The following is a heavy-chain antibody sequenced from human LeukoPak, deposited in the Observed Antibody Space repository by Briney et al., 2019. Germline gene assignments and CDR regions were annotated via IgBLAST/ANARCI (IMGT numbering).Heavy chain of an antibody. CDR3: ANTPNDFWSGYPAYFDY. Sequence: PGGSLRLSCAASGFTVSSNYMSWVRQAPGKGLEWVSVIYSGGSTYYADSVKGRFTISRDNSKNTLYLQMNSLRAEDTAVYYCANTPNDFWSGYPAYFDYWGQGTLVTVSS. V-gene: IGHV3-66*01. J-gene: IGHJ4*02. CDR2: IYSGGST. D-gene: IGHD3-3*01. CDR1: GFTVSSNY.